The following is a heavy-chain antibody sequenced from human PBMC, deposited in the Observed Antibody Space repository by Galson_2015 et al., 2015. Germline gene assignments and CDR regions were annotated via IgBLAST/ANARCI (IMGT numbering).Heavy chain of an antibody. CDR2: ISGGGGGT. Sequence: SLRLSCAASGLSSSDYALSWVRQAPGKGLQWVSRISGGGGGTYYTDSVKGRFTISRDNSKNILYLQMNSLRVDDTAVYYCVKDKPTLRNWVDDPHWGQGTLVTVSS. CDR1: GLSSSDYA. D-gene: IGHD1-14*01. V-gene: IGHV3-23*01. J-gene: IGHJ4*02. CDR3: VKDKPTLRNWVDDPH.